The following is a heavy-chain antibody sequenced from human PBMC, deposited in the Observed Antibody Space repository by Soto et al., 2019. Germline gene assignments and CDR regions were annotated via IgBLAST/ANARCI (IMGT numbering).Heavy chain of an antibody. V-gene: IGHV4-39*01. D-gene: IGHD2-15*01. CDR3: ARHTPAISISDH. Sequence: SETLSLTCTVSGGSLSSSIYYWGWIRQPPGKGLEWIGSIYYSGSTYYNPSLKSRVTISVDTSKNQFSLKLSSVTAADTAVYYCARHTPAISISDHWGQGTLVTVSS. CDR1: GGSLSSSIYY. CDR2: IYYSGST. J-gene: IGHJ4*02.